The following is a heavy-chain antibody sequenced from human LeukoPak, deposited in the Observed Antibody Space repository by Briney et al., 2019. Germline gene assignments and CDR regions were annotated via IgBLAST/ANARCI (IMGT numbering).Heavy chain of an antibody. Sequence: SVKVSCKASGGTFNSYAISWVRQAPGQGLEWMGGIIPIFGTANYAQKFQGRVTITADESTSTAYMELSSLRSEDTAVYYCARVGNYGSGRFRWFDPWGQGTLVTVSS. D-gene: IGHD3-10*01. J-gene: IGHJ5*02. CDR2: IIPIFGTA. CDR3: ARVGNYGSGRFRWFDP. CDR1: GGTFNSYA. V-gene: IGHV1-69*13.